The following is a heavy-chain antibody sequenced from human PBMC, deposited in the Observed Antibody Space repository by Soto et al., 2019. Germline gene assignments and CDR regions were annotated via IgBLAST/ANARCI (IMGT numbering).Heavy chain of an antibody. CDR3: ARSLRATSPLTF. J-gene: IGHJ4*02. Sequence: PGGSLRLSCEASVFTFTDYHMIWIRQAPGKGLEWVALISETGSHTAYAESVKGRFTISRDNARPSVFLQMNSLRSDDTAVYFCARSLRATSPLTFWGQGTPVTVSS. V-gene: IGHV3-11*06. CDR1: VFTFTDYH. D-gene: IGHD7-27*01. CDR2: ISETGSHT.